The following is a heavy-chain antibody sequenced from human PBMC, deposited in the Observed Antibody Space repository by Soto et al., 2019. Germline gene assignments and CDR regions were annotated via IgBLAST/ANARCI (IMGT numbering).Heavy chain of an antibody. CDR1: GYSFSNYW. CDR3: ARRQYNWFNWFDP. D-gene: IGHD1-1*01. Sequence: GESLNISCKGSGYSFSNYWIGLVRQKPGKGLEWMGIIYPGDSDTRYSPSFQGQVTISADKSISTAYLQWSSLKASDTAMYYCARRQYNWFNWFDPWGQGTLVTVSS. CDR2: IYPGDSDT. V-gene: IGHV5-51*01. J-gene: IGHJ5*02.